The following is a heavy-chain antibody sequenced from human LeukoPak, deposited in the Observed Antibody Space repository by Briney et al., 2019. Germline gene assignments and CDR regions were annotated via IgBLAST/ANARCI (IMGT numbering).Heavy chain of an antibody. D-gene: IGHD1-26*01. CDR2: MNPNSGNT. J-gene: IGHJ4*02. CDR3: ARYKGGSNNLDY. V-gene: IGHV1-8*01. CDR1: GYTFTSYD. Sequence: ASVKVSCKASGYTFTSYDINWVRQATGQGLEWMGWMNPNSGNTGYAQKFQGRVTMTRNTSISTAYMELSSLRSDDTAIYYCARYKGGSNNLDYWGQGTLVTVSS.